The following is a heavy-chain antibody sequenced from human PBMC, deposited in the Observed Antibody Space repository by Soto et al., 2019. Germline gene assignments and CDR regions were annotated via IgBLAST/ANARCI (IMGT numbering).Heavy chain of an antibody. V-gene: IGHV1-24*01. CDR1: GYTVTELC. J-gene: IGHJ5*02. CDR2: FDPADGET. CDR3: ATFREGFAP. Sequence: APVKVCAKVSGYTVTELCIDWLLQAPWKGLECMGGFDPADGETSYGQKFQGRVTMTEDTATETAYMELSSLGSEVTPVYYCATFREGFAPWGQRPIGTVSS.